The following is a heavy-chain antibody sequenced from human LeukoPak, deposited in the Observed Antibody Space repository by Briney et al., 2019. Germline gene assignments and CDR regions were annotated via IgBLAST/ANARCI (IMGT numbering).Heavy chain of an antibody. CDR1: GGSISSYY. J-gene: IGHJ4*02. Sequence: PSETLSLTCTVSGGSISSYYWSWIRQPPGKGLEWIGYIYYSGSTNYNPSLKSRVTISVDTSKNQFSLKLSSVTAADTAVYYCARDGDSMARVHYFDYWGQGTLVTVSS. V-gene: IGHV4-59*01. D-gene: IGHD3-10*01. CDR3: ARDGDSMARVHYFDY. CDR2: IYYSGST.